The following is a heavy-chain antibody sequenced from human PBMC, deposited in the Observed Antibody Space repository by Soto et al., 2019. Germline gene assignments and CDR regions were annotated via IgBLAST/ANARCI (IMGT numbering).Heavy chain of an antibody. CDR3: ARELTADVGTNSFDI. CDR1: GGSAGSGSYN. D-gene: IGHD6-13*01. CDR2: IYYSGST. J-gene: IGHJ3*02. V-gene: IGHV4-61*01. Sequence: LSLTCTVSGGSAGSGSYNWSWIRQPPGKGLEWIGYIYYSGSTNYNPSLKTRVSISVNTSKTQFSLKLSSVTAADTAVYYCARELTADVGTNSFDIWGQGTMVTVSS.